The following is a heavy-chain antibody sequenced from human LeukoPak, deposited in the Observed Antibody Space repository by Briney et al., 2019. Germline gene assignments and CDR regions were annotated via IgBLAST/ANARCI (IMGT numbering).Heavy chain of an antibody. J-gene: IGHJ2*01. Sequence: SETLSLTCTVSGGSISSYYWSWIRQPPGKGLEWIAYIYYSGSTNYNPSLKSRVTISVDTSENQFSLMLSSVTAADTAVYYCARRVSYDSSGYYYGWYFDLWGRGTLVTVSS. D-gene: IGHD3-22*01. CDR3: ARRVSYDSSGYYYGWYFDL. CDR2: IYYSGST. V-gene: IGHV4-59*01. CDR1: GGSISSYY.